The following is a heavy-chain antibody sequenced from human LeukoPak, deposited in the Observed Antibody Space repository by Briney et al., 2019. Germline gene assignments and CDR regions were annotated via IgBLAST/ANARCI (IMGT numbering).Heavy chain of an antibody. Sequence: ASVKVSCKVSGYTLTELSMHWVRQAPGKGLEWMGGFDPEDGETIYAQKFQGRVTMTEDTSTDTAYMELSSLRSEDTAVYYCARAFSEGVVPAASDAFDIWGQGTMVTVSS. V-gene: IGHV1-24*01. D-gene: IGHD2-2*01. CDR3: ARAFSEGVVPAASDAFDI. CDR2: FDPEDGET. CDR1: GYTLTELS. J-gene: IGHJ3*02.